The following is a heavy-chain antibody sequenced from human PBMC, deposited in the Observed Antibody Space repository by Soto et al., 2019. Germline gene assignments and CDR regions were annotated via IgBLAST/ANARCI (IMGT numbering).Heavy chain of an antibody. Sequence: QVQLVESGGGVVQPGRSLRLSCAASGFIFSSYSMHWVRQAPGKGLEWVAMISNDGSNKDYVDSVKGRFTISRDNPNNTLALQMNSLRAEDTAVYYWARDQFLDAVDSWGQGTMVTVSS. CDR3: ARDQFLDAVDS. CDR1: GFIFSSYS. D-gene: IGHD2-21*01. CDR2: ISNDGSNK. V-gene: IGHV3-30-3*01. J-gene: IGHJ3*02.